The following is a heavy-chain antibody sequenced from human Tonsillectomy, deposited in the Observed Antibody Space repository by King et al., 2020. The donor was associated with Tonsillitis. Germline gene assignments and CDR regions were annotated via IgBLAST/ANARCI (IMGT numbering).Heavy chain of an antibody. CDR2: ISYDGSNK. J-gene: IGHJ6*02. V-gene: IGHV3-30*03. D-gene: IGHD3-22*01. CDR1: GFTFSTYG. CDR3: ARDFARGLYYSDSNASSYGMDV. Sequence: VQLVESGGGVVQPGRFLRLSCAASGFTFSTYGLHWVRQAPGKGLEWGAVISYDGSNKYYADSVKGRFTISRDNSKNTLYLQMNSLRAEDTAVYYCARDFARGLYYSDSNASSYGMDVWGLGTTVTVSS.